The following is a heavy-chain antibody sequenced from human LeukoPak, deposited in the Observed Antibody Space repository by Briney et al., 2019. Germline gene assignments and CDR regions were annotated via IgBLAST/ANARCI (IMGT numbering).Heavy chain of an antibody. Sequence: GGSLRLSCATSGYTFTTYAMQWVRQAPGKGLEWVAVISSDGNKKNYADSVKGRFTISKDSSKNTLYLQMNTLRAEDTALYYCARDVGRDTITTEIEYWGQGTLVTVSS. V-gene: IGHV3-30-3*01. CDR2: ISSDGNKK. D-gene: IGHD4-11*01. CDR1: GYTFTTYA. CDR3: ARDVGRDTITTEIEY. J-gene: IGHJ4*02.